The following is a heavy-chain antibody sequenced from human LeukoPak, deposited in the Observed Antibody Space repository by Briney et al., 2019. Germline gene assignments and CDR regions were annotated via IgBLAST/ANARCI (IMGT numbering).Heavy chain of an antibody. J-gene: IGHJ4*02. CDR2: IIPIFGTA. Sequence: SVKVSCKASGGTFSSYAISWVRQAPGQGLEWMGGIIPIFGTANYAQKFQGRVTITADESTSTAYMELSSLRSEDTAVYYCARDARGYNWNDYFGYWGQGTLVTVSS. D-gene: IGHD1-1*01. CDR1: GGTFSSYA. CDR3: ARDARGYNWNDYFGY. V-gene: IGHV1-69*13.